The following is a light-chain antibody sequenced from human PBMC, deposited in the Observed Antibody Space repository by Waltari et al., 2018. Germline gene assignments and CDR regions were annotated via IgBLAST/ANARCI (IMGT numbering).Light chain of an antibody. CDR1: SSDVGGYNY. CDR2: EVS. CDR3: SSYTRSSALWV. Sequence: QSALTQPAYVSGAPGQSINISCTGTSSDVGGYNYVSWYQQHPGKAPQLMIYEVSNRPSGVSNPFSCAKSGNTASLTISWLQAEDGAEYYCSSYTRSSALWVVGGGTKLTVL. J-gene: IGLJ2*01. V-gene: IGLV2-14*01.